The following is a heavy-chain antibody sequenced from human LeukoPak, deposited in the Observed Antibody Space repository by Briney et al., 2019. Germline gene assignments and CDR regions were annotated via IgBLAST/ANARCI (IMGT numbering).Heavy chain of an antibody. D-gene: IGHD6-13*01. CDR1: GFTFSDYY. J-gene: IGHJ5*02. CDR3: ARVQKGIAAAGTGGGWFDP. Sequence: GGSLRLSCAASGFTFSDYYMSWIRQAPGKGLEWISYISSSGSTIYYSDSVRGQFTISRDNAKNSLYLQMNSLRAEDTAVYYCARVQKGIAAAGTGGGWFDPWGQGTLVTVSA. CDR2: ISSSGSTI. V-gene: IGHV3-11*01.